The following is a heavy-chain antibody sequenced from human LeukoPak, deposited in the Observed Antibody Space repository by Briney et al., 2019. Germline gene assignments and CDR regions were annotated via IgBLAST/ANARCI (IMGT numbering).Heavy chain of an antibody. CDR1: GGSFSGYY. J-gene: IGHJ6*02. D-gene: IGHD2-2*01. V-gene: IGHV4-34*01. Sequence: SETLSLTCAVYGGSFSGYYWSWIRQPPGKGLEWIGEINHSGSTNYNPSLKSRVTISVDTSKNQFSLKLSSVTAADTAVYYCARGVHPKRYCSSTSCHGPFGYYYGMDVWGQGTTVTVSS. CDR2: INHSGST. CDR3: ARGVHPKRYCSSTSCHGPFGYYYGMDV.